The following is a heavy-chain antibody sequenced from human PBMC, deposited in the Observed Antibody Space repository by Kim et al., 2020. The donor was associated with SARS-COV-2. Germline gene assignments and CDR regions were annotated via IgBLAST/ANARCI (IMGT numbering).Heavy chain of an antibody. CDR3: ARSSLLDFDY. CDR2: GGK. V-gene: IGHV1-2*02. Sequence: GGKNYAQKFRGRVTMTRDTSISTVYLELTSLRSDDTAVYYCARSSLLDFDYWGQGTLVTVSS. J-gene: IGHJ4*02. D-gene: IGHD3-16*02.